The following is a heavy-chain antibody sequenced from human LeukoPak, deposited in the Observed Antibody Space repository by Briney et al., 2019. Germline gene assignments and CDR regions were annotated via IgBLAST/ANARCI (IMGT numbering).Heavy chain of an antibody. V-gene: IGHV4-30-4*08. D-gene: IGHD1-7*01. J-gene: IGHJ4*02. CDR1: GGSISSGDYY. Sequence: SQTLSLTCTVSGGSISSGDYYWSWIRQPPGKGLEWIGYIYCSGSTYYNPSLKSRVTISVDTSKNQFSLKLSSVTAADTAVYYCARVTRVAWNYDVQYYFDYWGQGTLVTVSS. CDR2: IYCSGST. CDR3: ARVTRVAWNYDVQYYFDY.